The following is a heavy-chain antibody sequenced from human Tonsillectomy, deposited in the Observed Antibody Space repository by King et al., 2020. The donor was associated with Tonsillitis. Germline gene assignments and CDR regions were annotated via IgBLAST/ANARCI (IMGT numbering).Heavy chain of an antibody. D-gene: IGHD3-10*01. Sequence: VQLVESGGGVVQPGRSLRLSCAASGFTFSSYGMHWVRQAPGKGLEWVAVISYDGSNKYYADSVKGRFTISRDNSKNTLYLQMNSLRAEDTAVYYCAKDGVIYGSVSYLPYWGQGTLVTVSS. CDR3: AKDGVIYGSVSYLPY. CDR2: ISYDGSNK. J-gene: IGHJ4*02. CDR1: GFTFSSYG. V-gene: IGHV3-30*18.